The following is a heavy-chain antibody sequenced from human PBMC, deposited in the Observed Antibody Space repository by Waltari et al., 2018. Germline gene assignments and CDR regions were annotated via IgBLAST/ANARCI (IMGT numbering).Heavy chain of an antibody. V-gene: IGHV1-2*02. CDR3: ARDLFPNFWSGYGFDI. D-gene: IGHD3-3*01. Sequence: QVHLVQSGAEVKKPGASVRVSCKPSGYTFSDYYIYWVRQAPGQGLEGMGWMKPKSGATNPAQKYQGRVTMTRDTSTSTVYMELRGLTSDDTAIYYCARDLFPNFWSGYGFDIWGQGTKVTVSS. J-gene: IGHJ3*02. CDR2: MKPKSGAT. CDR1: GYTFSDYY.